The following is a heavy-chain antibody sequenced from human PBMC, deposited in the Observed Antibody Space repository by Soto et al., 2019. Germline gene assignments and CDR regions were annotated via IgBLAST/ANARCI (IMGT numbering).Heavy chain of an antibody. V-gene: IGHV3-11*01. Sequence: PGGSLRLSCAASGFTFSDYYMSWIRQAPGKGLEWVSYISSSGGTIYYADSVKGRFTISRDNAKNSLYLQMNSLRAEDTAVYYCARDPPELGNWSDLSHDWFDPWGQGTLVTVSS. CDR2: ISSSGGTI. J-gene: IGHJ5*02. CDR3: ARDPPELGNWSDLSHDWFDP. CDR1: GFTFSDYY. D-gene: IGHD1-20*01.